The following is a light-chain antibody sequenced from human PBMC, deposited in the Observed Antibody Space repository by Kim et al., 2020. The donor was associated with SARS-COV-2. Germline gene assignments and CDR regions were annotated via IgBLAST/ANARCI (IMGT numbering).Light chain of an antibody. CDR2: GAS. V-gene: IGKV3-15*01. Sequence: DIVMTQSPATLSVSPGERATLSCRASQSIFSNLTWYQQIPGQAPRLLMYGASTRHTGVPARFSGSGSGTEFTLTISSLQPEDFAFYFCQHNKDWESFFGGGTKVDIK. CDR1: QSIFSN. J-gene: IGKJ4*01. CDR3: QHNKDWESF.